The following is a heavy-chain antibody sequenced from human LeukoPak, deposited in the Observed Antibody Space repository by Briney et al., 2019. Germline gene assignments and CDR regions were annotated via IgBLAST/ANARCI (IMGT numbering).Heavy chain of an antibody. CDR3: AVGYCSGGSCLYYYYGMDV. Sequence: ASVKVSCKASGYTFTSYYMHWVRQAPGQGLEWMGIINPSGGSTSYAQKFQGRVTMTRDTSTSTVYMELSSLRSEDTAVYYCAVGYCSGGSCLYYYYGMDVWGQGTTVTVSS. J-gene: IGHJ6*02. D-gene: IGHD2-15*01. CDR1: GYTFTSYY. V-gene: IGHV1-46*01. CDR2: INPSGGST.